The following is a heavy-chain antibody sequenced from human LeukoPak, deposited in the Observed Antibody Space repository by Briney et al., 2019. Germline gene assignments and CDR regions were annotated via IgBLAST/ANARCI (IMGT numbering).Heavy chain of an antibody. CDR2: IIPILGIA. D-gene: IGHD2/OR15-2a*01. V-gene: IGHV1-69*04. J-gene: IGHJ3*02. CDR1: GGIFSSYT. CDR3: ARDGAENSFDI. Sequence: SVTVSCKASGGIFSSYTISWVRQAPGQGLEWMGRIIPILGIANYAQKFQGRVTITADKSTSTAYMELSSLRSEDTAVYYCARDGAENSFDIWGQGTMVTVSS.